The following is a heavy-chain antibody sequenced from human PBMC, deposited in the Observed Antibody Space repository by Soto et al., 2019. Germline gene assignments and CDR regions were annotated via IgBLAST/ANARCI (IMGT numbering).Heavy chain of an antibody. CDR3: ARDRIQPRTGPNWFDP. CDR1: GYTFTGYY. CDR2: INPNSGGT. D-gene: IGHD5-18*01. V-gene: IGHV1-2*02. Sequence: ASVKVSCKASGYTFTGYYMHWVRQAPGQGLEWMGWINPNSGGTNYAQKFQGRVTMTRDPSISTAYMELSRLRSDDTAVYYCARDRIQPRTGPNWFDPWGQGTLVTVSS. J-gene: IGHJ5*02.